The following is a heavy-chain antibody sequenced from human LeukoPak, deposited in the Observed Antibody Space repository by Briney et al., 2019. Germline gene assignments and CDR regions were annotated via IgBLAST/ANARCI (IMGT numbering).Heavy chain of an antibody. Sequence: ASVKVPCKASGYTFTGYYMHWVRQAPGQGLEWMGWINPNSGGTNYAQKFQGRVTMTRDTSISTAYMELSRLRSDDTAVYYCARDRAPSGYSSSWYDYYYGMDVWGQGTTVTVSS. CDR2: INPNSGGT. CDR3: ARDRAPSGYSSSWYDYYYGMDV. V-gene: IGHV1-2*02. J-gene: IGHJ6*02. D-gene: IGHD6-13*01. CDR1: GYTFTGYY.